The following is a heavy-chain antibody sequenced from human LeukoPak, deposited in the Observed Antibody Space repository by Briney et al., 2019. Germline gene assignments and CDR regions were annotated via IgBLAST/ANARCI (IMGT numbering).Heavy chain of an antibody. Sequence: SVKISCKASGGTFSSYAIGWVRQAPGQGLEWMGGIIPIFGTANYAQKFQGRVTITTDESTSTAYMELSSLRSEDTAVYYCARDTYGDGIDYWGQGTLVTVSS. CDR1: GGTFSSYA. V-gene: IGHV1-69*05. J-gene: IGHJ4*02. CDR3: ARDTYGDGIDY. CDR2: IIPIFGTA. D-gene: IGHD4-17*01.